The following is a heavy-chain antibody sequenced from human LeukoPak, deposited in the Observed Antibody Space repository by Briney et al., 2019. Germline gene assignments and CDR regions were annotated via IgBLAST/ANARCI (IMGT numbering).Heavy chain of an antibody. CDR2: IYTTGRT. CDR1: GGSVNSYY. CDR3: AKILGSGVWYGFDI. J-gene: IGHJ3*02. Sequence: KSSETLSLTCSASGGSVNSYYWSWIRQPPGKGLEWIGYIYTTGRTNYNPSLKSRVTISVDTSKNQFSLKLSSVTAADTAVYYCAKILGSGVWYGFDIWGQGTMVTVSS. V-gene: IGHV4-4*09. D-gene: IGHD7-27*01.